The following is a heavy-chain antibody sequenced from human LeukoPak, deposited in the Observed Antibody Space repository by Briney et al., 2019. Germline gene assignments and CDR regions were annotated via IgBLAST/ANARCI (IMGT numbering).Heavy chain of an antibody. D-gene: IGHD4-11*01. CDR3: AKGGSNWYSYYYYMDV. CDR2: IYTGGST. J-gene: IGHJ6*03. V-gene: IGHV3-53*01. CDR1: GFTLSSNY. Sequence: GGSLRLSCAASGFTLSSNYMSWVRQAPGKGLEWVSVIYTGGSTYYADSVKGRFTISRDNSKNTLYLQMNSLRAEDTAVYYCAKGGSNWYSYYYYMDVWGKGTTVTVSS.